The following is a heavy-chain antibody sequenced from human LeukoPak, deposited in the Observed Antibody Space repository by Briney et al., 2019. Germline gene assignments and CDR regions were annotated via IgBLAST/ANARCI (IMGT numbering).Heavy chain of an antibody. Sequence: PGGSLRLSCAASGFTFDDYGMSWVRQAPGKGLEWVSGINWNGGSTGYADSVKGRFTISRDNAKNSLYLQMNSLRAEDTALYYCARVQVRFLEWFYMDVWGKGNPGHRLL. CDR1: GFTFDDYG. J-gene: IGHJ6*03. D-gene: IGHD3-3*01. CDR2: INWNGGST. CDR3: ARVQVRFLEWFYMDV. V-gene: IGHV3-20*04.